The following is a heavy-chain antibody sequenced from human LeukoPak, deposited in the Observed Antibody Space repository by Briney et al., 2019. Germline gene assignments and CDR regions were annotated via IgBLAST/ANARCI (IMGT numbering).Heavy chain of an antibody. CDR3: ARVAYSGYDPTDY. V-gene: IGHV1-2*02. CDR2: INPNSGGT. CDR1: GYTFTGYY. Sequence: ASVKVSCKASGYTFTGYYMHWVRQAPGQGLEWMGWINPNSGGTNYAQKFQGRVTMTRDTSISTAYMELSRLRSDDTAVYYCARVAYSGYDPTDYWGQGTLVTVSS. J-gene: IGHJ4*02. D-gene: IGHD5-12*01.